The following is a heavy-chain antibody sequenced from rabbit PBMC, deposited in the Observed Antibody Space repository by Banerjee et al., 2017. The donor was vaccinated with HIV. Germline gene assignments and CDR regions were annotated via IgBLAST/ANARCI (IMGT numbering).Heavy chain of an antibody. CDR2: IYRSGST. CDR3: ARDPAGREDFNL. D-gene: IGHD4-2*01. V-gene: IGHV1S45*01. CDR1: GFSFSSGYD. Sequence: QEQLEESGGDLVKPGASLTLTCTASGFSFSSGYDMSWVRQAPGKGLEWIGYIYRSGSTYYASWAKGRFTISKTSSTTVTLQMTSLTAADTATYFCARDPAGREDFNLWGPGTLVTVS. J-gene: IGHJ4*01.